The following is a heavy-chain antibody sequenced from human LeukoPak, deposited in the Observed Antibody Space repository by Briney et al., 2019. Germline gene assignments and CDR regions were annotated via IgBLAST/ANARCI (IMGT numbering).Heavy chain of an antibody. CDR3: ARGPLGDYGIDY. CDR2: IYSGGST. J-gene: IGHJ4*02. CDR1: GSTVSSNY. D-gene: IGHD4-17*01. V-gene: IGHV3-53*04. Sequence: GGSLRLSCAASGSTVSSNYMSWVRQAPGKGLEWVSVIYSGGSTYYADSVEGRFTISRHNSKNTLYLQMNSLRAEDTAVYYCARGPLGDYGIDYWGQGTLVTVSS.